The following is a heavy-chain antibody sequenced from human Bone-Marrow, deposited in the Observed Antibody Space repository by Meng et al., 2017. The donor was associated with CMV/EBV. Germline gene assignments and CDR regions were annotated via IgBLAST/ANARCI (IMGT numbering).Heavy chain of an antibody. CDR2: ISYDGSNK. V-gene: IGHV3-30-3*01. Sequence: GESLKISCAASGFTFSSYAMHWVRQAPGKGLEWVAVISYDGSNKYYADSVKGRFTISRDNSKNTLYLQMNSLRAEGTAVYYCARGRMVPAAIVGYWGQGTLVTVSS. J-gene: IGHJ4*02. D-gene: IGHD2-2*01. CDR3: ARGRMVPAAIVGY. CDR1: GFTFSSYA.